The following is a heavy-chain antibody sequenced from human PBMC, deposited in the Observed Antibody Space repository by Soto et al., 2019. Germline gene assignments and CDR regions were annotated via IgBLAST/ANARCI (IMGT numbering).Heavy chain of an antibody. CDR2: IYYRGST. CDR3: ARTPHF. CDR1: GCSISSGGYY. V-gene: IGHV4-31*03. Sequence: QVQLPESGPGLVKPSQTPSLTCTVSGCSISSGGYYWSWIRQHPVKGLEWIGYIYYRGSTYYNPALKSRVSISVDTSKNQFPRKLSSVTAADTAVYYCARTPHFLGQGTLVTVSS. J-gene: IGHJ4*02.